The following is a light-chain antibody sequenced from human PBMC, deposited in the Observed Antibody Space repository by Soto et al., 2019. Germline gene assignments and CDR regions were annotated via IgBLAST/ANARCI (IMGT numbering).Light chain of an antibody. CDR2: GAS. CDR3: QQYNNWPLLS. Sequence: EIVMTQSPATLSVSPGERASLSCRASQTISNNLAWYQQKPGQAPRLLIYGASTRATGIAARFSGSGSGTEFTLTISSLQSEDFAVYYCQQYNNWPLLSFGGGTKVEIK. CDR1: QTISNN. V-gene: IGKV3-15*01. J-gene: IGKJ4*01.